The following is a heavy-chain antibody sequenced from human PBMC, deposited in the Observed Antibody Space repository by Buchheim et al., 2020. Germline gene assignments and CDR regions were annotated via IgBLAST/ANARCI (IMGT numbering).Heavy chain of an antibody. Sequence: QIQLQQSGPGLVKPSQTLSLTCTISGDSVSSNSAAWNWIRQSPSRGLEWLARTYYRSKWYYEYAVAVKSRLTINPNTSKSQFSLQLSSVTPEDTSVYYCVRDRGRIFDYWGQGT. CDR3: VRDRGRIFDY. CDR2: TYYRSKWYY. J-gene: IGHJ4*02. CDR1: GDSVSSNSAA. V-gene: IGHV6-1*01. D-gene: IGHD3-16*01.